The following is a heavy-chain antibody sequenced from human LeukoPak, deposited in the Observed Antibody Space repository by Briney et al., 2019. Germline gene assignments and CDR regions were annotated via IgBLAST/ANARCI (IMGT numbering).Heavy chain of an antibody. CDR3: ARLPNHYDITGSFDY. V-gene: IGHV1-2*06. CDR1: GYTFIGYY. CDR2: INPNSGDT. J-gene: IGHJ4*02. D-gene: IGHD3-22*01. Sequence: ASVKVSCKASGYTFIGYYMHWVRQAPGQGLEWMGRINPNSGDTNYAQKFQGRVTMTRDTSITTAYMELTRLRSDDTAVYFCARLPNHYDITGSFDYWGQGTLVTVSS.